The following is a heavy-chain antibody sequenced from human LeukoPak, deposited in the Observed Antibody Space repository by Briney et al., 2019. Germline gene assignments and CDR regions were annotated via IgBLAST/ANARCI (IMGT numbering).Heavy chain of an antibody. CDR3: ARTFCT. CDR1: GFTFRSYD. CDR2: ISTSGSRI. J-gene: IGHJ4*02. Sequence: PGGALRLSCAATGFTFRSYDMKWVRQAPGKGREWLSYISTSGSRILYADAVKGRFTISRYNAKRSMYMQMNSWGSADKGVYYCARTFCTGGQGVLVTVSA. D-gene: IGHD2-8*01. V-gene: IGHV3-48*03.